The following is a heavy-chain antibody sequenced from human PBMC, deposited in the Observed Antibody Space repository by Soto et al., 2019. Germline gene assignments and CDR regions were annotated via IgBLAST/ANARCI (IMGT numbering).Heavy chain of an antibody. Sequence: SAALSLTCTVAGGSISSYYWTWIRRPPGKGLEWIGYIDHSGNTNYNASLKSRVTISVDTSNNQFSLRMNSVTAADTAMYYCAREYSGTYYTHYYGLDVWGQGATVTVSS. CDR2: IDHSGNT. V-gene: IGHV4-59*01. CDR1: GGSISSYY. D-gene: IGHD1-26*01. CDR3: AREYSGTYYTHYYGLDV. J-gene: IGHJ6*02.